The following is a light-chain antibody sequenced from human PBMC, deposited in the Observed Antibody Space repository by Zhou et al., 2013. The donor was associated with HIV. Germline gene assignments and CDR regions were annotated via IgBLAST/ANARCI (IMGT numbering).Light chain of an antibody. J-gene: IGKJ1*01. Sequence: DIQLTQSPAFLSASIGDRVTITCRASQGVSSYLAWYQKKPGKAPKLMIYGASTLQGGVPSRFRGTGSGTEFTLTISSLQPDDFATYYCQQYNNYASWTFGQGTTVEIK. CDR1: QGVSSY. CDR2: GAS. V-gene: IGKV1-9*01. CDR3: QQYNNYASWT.